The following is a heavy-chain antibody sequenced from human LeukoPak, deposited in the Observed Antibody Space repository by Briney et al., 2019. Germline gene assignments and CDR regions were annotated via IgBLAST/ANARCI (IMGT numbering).Heavy chain of an antibody. CDR1: GFTFSSYC. Sequence: GVSLRLSCAASGFTFSSYCMSWVRQAPGKGLEWVANIKKDGSEKYYVDSVKGRFTISRDNAKNSLYLQMNSLRAEDTAVYYCASSGQTYSSSSRYCSGGSCLDYWGQGTLVTVSS. V-gene: IGHV3-7*01. CDR2: IKKDGSEK. CDR3: ASSGQTYSSSSRYCSGGSCLDY. J-gene: IGHJ4*02. D-gene: IGHD2-15*01.